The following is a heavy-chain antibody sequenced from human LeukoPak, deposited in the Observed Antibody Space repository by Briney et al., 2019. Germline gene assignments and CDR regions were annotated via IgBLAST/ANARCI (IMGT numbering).Heavy chain of an antibody. V-gene: IGHV1-2*04. CDR2: INPNSGGT. CDR3: ARGGDIVVVPAAVDWFDP. J-gene: IGHJ5*02. Sequence: ASVKVSCKASGYTFTGYYMHWVRQAPGQGLEWMGWINPNSGGTNYAQKFQGWVTMTRDTSISTAYMELSRLRSDDTAVYYCARGGDIVVVPAAVDWFDPWGQGTLVTVSS. CDR1: GYTFTGYY. D-gene: IGHD2-2*01.